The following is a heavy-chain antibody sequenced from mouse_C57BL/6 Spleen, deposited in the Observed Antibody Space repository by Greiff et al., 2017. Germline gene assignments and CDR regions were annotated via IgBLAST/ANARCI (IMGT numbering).Heavy chain of an antibody. Sequence: VMLVESGPGLVQPSQSLSITCTVSGFSLTSYGVHWVRQSPGKGLEWLGVIWSGGSTDYNAAFISRLSISKDNSKSQVFFKMNSLQADDTAIYYCAREAGSSYWYFDVWGTGTTVTVSS. CDR1: GFSLTSYG. CDR3: AREAGSSYWYFDV. D-gene: IGHD1-1*01. V-gene: IGHV2-2*01. J-gene: IGHJ1*03. CDR2: IWSGGST.